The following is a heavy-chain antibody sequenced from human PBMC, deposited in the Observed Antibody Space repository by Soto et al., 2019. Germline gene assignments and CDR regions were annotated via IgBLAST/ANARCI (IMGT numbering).Heavy chain of an antibody. V-gene: IGHV5-51*01. CDR3: AGLMSSGWYNYYYYGMDV. CDR2: IYPGDSDT. CDR1: GYSFTSYW. J-gene: IGHJ6*02. Sequence: PGESLKISCKGSGYSFTSYWIGWVRQMPGKGLEWMGIIYPGDSDTRYSPSFQGQVTISADKSISTAYLQWSSLKASDTAMYYCAGLMSSGWYNYYYYGMDVWGQGTTVTVSS. D-gene: IGHD6-19*01.